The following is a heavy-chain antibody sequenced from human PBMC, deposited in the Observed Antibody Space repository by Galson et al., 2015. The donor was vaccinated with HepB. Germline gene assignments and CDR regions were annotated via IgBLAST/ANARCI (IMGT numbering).Heavy chain of an antibody. CDR3: ARSYTHSDVFDY. V-gene: IGHV2-70*11. CDR2: IDWDDDK. J-gene: IGHJ4*02. CDR1: GFSLTTSGMC. Sequence: PALVKPTQTLTLTCTFSGFSLTTSGMCVNWIRQPPGKALEWLARIDWDDDKYYNTSVKTRLTVSKDTSKNQVVLTMTNMDPVDTATYYCARSYTHSDVFDYGGQGTLVTASA. D-gene: IGHD5-24*01.